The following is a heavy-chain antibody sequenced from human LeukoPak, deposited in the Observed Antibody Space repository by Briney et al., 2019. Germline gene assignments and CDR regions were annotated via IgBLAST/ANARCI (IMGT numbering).Heavy chain of an antibody. J-gene: IGHJ5*02. Sequence: SETISLTCTVSGYSLSSGYYWGWIRQPPGKGRDWVGSIYHSGSTYYNPSLKSRVTISVDTSKNQCSLKLSSVTAADTAVYYCAREMCGGDCAWFDPWGQGTLVTVSS. CDR1: GYSLSSGYY. CDR3: AREMCGGDCAWFDP. V-gene: IGHV4-38-2*02. CDR2: IYHSGST. D-gene: IGHD2-21*02.